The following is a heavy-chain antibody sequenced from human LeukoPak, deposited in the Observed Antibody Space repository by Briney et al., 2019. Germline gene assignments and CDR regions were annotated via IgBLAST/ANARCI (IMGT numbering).Heavy chain of an antibody. J-gene: IGHJ6*02. Sequence: PGGSLRLSCAASGFTFGDYAMSWVRQAPGKGLEWVGFIRSKAYGGTTEYAASVKGRFTISRDDSKSIAYLQMNSLKTEDTAVYYCTRVGYYYDSSGYYHGYYYYGMDVWGQGTTVTVSS. CDR1: GFTFGDYA. V-gene: IGHV3-49*04. D-gene: IGHD3-22*01. CDR2: IRSKAYGGTT. CDR3: TRVGYYYDSSGYYHGYYYYGMDV.